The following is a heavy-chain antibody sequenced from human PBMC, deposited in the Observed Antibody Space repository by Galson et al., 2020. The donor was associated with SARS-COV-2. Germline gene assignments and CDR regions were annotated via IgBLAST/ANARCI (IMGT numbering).Heavy chain of an antibody. CDR1: GLTLSDHY. V-gene: IGHV3-72*01. CDR3: ARVSVQLNYGMDV. D-gene: IGHD1-1*01. Sequence: QAGGSLRLSCAASGLTLSDHYMDWVRQAPGKGLEWVARSRNKAKSYTTGYAASVRGRFTISRDDSRSLVYLQMNSLKTEDTAVYYCARVSVQLNYGMDVWGQGTTVIVSS. CDR2: SRNKAKSYTT. J-gene: IGHJ6*02.